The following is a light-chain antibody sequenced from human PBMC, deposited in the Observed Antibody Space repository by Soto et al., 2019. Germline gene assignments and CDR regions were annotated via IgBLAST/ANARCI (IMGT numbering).Light chain of an antibody. Sequence: RMTQSPSSFSASTGDRVTITCRASQGISSYLAWYQQKPGKAPKLLIYAASTLQSGVPSRFRGSGSGTDFTLTISCLQSEDFATYYCQQYYSYPRTFGQGTKVDIK. J-gene: IGKJ1*01. CDR2: AAS. CDR1: QGISSY. CDR3: QQYYSYPRT. V-gene: IGKV1-8*01.